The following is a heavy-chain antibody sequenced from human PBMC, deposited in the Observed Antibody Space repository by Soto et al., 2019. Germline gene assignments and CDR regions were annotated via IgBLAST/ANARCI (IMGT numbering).Heavy chain of an antibody. CDR3: AKPGYSSGWFDY. D-gene: IGHD6-19*01. CDR2: ISGSGGST. CDR1: GFTFSSYA. Sequence: PGGSLRLSCAASGFTFSSYAMSWVRQAPGKGLEWVSAISGSGGSTYYADSVKGRFTISRDNSKSTLYLQMNSLRAEDTAVYYCAKPGYSSGWFDYWGQGTLVTVSS. J-gene: IGHJ4*02. V-gene: IGHV3-23*01.